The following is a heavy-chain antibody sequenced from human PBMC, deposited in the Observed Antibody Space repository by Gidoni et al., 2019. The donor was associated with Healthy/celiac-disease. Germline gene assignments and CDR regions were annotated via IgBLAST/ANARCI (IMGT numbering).Heavy chain of an antibody. CDR2: IYSGGST. Sequence: EVQLVESGGGLVQPGGSLRLSCAASGFTVRSNYMSWVRQAPGKGLEWVSVIYSGGSTYYADAVKGRFTISRDNSKNTLYLQMNSLRAEDTAVYYCAREELWFGESRGAFDIWGQGTMVTVSS. J-gene: IGHJ3*02. CDR3: AREELWFGESRGAFDI. CDR1: GFTVRSNY. V-gene: IGHV3-66*01. D-gene: IGHD3-10*01.